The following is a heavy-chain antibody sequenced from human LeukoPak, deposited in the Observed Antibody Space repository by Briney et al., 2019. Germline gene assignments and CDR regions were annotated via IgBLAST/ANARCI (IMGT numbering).Heavy chain of an antibody. Sequence: PGGSLRLSCAASGFTFSSYSMNWVRQAPGKGLEWVSYISSSSSTIYYAGSVKGRFTISRDNAKNSLYLQMNSLRAEDTAVYYCARGPLYGSEEGPNDYWGQGTLVTVSS. D-gene: IGHD3-10*01. CDR1: GFTFSSYS. J-gene: IGHJ4*02. CDR3: ARGPLYGSEEGPNDY. CDR2: ISSSSSTI. V-gene: IGHV3-48*01.